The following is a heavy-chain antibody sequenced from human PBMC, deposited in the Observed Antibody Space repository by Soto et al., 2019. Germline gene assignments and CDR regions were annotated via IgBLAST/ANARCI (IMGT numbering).Heavy chain of an antibody. CDR2: MNPNSGNT. J-gene: IGHJ3*02. Sequence: ASVKVSCKASGYTFTSYDINWVRQATGQGLEWMGWMNPNSGNTGYAQKFQGRVTMTRNTSISTAYMELSSLRSEDTAVYYCAREYSGYDYSAFYIWGQGTMVTVSS. V-gene: IGHV1-8*01. CDR1: GYTFTSYD. D-gene: IGHD5-12*01. CDR3: AREYSGYDYSAFYI.